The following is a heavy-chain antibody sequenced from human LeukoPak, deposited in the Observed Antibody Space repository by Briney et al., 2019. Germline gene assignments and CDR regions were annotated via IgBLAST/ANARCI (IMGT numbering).Heavy chain of an antibody. CDR3: ARRESIIFGVVSTYNDALHL. V-gene: IGHV5-51*01. CDR2: IYPGDSDT. D-gene: IGHD3-3*01. J-gene: IGHJ3*01. CDR1: GYTFTSYW. Sequence: GESLKISCKGSGYTFTSYWIGWVGQMPGKGLEWMGIIYPGDSDTRYSPSFQGQVTISADKSISTAYLQWSSLKASDADKYYCARRESIIFGVVSTYNDALHLWGRRTMVTVSS.